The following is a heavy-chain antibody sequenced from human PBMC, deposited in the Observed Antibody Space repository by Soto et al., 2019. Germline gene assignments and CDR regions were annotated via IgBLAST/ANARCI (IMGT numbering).Heavy chain of an antibody. Sequence: XESLQLSCAASGFTFSSYGMHWVRQAPGKGLEWVAVISYDGSNKYYADSVKGRFTISRDNSKNTLYLQMNSLRAEDTAVYYCAKEYSSSWYLDYWGQGTLVTVSS. CDR3: AKEYSSSWYLDY. D-gene: IGHD6-13*01. CDR2: ISYDGSNK. CDR1: GFTFSSYG. V-gene: IGHV3-30*18. J-gene: IGHJ4*02.